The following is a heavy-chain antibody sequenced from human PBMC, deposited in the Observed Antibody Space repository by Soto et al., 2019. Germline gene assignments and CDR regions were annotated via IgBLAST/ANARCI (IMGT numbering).Heavy chain of an antibody. CDR3: ASARSGWYYFDY. J-gene: IGHJ4*02. CDR1: GGSISSYY. D-gene: IGHD6-19*01. Sequence: SETLSLTCTVSGGSISSYYWSWIRQPPGKGLEWIGYTYYSGSTNYNPSLKSRVTISVDTSKNQFSLKLSSVTAADTAVYYCASARSGWYYFDYWGQGTLVTVSS. CDR2: TYYSGST. V-gene: IGHV4-59*01.